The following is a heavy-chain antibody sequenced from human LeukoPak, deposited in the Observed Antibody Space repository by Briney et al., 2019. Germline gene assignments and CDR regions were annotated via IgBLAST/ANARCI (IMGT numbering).Heavy chain of an antibody. CDR3: ARLGTYYYDSSGYL. D-gene: IGHD3-22*01. CDR2: IYHSGST. CDR1: GGSISSGGYS. V-gene: IGHV4-30-2*01. J-gene: IGHJ5*02. Sequence: ASETLSLTCAVSGGSISSGGYSWSWIRQPPGKGLEWIGYIYHSGSTYYNPSLKSRVTISVDTSKNQFSLKLSSVTAADTAVYYCARLGTYYYDSSGYLWGQGTLVTVSS.